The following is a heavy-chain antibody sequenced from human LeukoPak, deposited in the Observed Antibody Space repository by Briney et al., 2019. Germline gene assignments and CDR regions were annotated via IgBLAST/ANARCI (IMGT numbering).Heavy chain of an antibody. CDR3: ARIILSYGWV. D-gene: IGHD5-18*01. Sequence: GESLKLFCKASGYSYYNYWIGWVRQLPGKGREWMGIIYPTVSDPTYSPYFQGQVTISVDKFISTAYLQWSSLKASDTAMYYWARIILSYGWVWAQGTLVTVSS. J-gene: IGHJ4*02. CDR1: GYSYYNYW. V-gene: IGHV5-51*01. CDR2: IYPTVSDP.